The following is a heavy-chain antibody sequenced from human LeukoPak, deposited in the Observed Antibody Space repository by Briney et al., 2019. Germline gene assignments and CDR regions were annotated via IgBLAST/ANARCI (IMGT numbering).Heavy chain of an antibody. CDR1: GYRLTSYW. Sequence: GEPMKISFQGSGYRLTSYWIRRGRPMPGTGLGWKGIIYPGDSETKHSPSFQGQVPLSDDQINSPGYLQWRRLKTSDDAMYYCARTAYGGGDCFFGYWGQETLVTVSS. J-gene: IGHJ4*02. CDR3: ARTAYGGGDCFFGY. V-gene: IGHV5-51*01. D-gene: IGHD2-21*02. CDR2: IYPGDSET.